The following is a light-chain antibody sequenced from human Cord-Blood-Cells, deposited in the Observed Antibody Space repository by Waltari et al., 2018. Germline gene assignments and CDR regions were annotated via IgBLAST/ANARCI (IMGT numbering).Light chain of an antibody. V-gene: IGKV1-39*01. CDR2: AAS. CDR3: QQSYSTPRT. Sequence: DIQMTQSPSSLSASVGDRVTITCRASQSISSYLNWYQQKPGKAPKLLIYAASSLQSGVPSRFSGSGSGTDFTLTISSLQPEEFATYYLQQSYSTPRTFGQGTKVEIK. CDR1: QSISSY. J-gene: IGKJ1*01.